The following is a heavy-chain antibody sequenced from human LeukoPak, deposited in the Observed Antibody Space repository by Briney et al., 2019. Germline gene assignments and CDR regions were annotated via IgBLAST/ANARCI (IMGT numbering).Heavy chain of an antibody. CDR2: ISWNSGSI. V-gene: IGHV3-9*03. CDR3: AKGKGSGIAARTDY. Sequence: GRSLRLSCAAPGFTFDDYAMHWVRQAPGKGLEWVSGISWNSGSIGYADSVKGRFTISRDNAKNSLYLQMNSLRAEDMALYYCAKGKGSGIAARTDYWGQGTLVTVSS. J-gene: IGHJ4*02. CDR1: GFTFDDYA. D-gene: IGHD6-6*01.